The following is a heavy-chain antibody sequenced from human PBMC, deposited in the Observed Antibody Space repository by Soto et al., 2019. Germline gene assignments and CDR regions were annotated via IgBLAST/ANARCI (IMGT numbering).Heavy chain of an antibody. J-gene: IGHJ4*02. Sequence: RRGSLNPGQRLEWMGWINAGNGNTKYSQKFQGRVTITRDTSASTAYMELSFVTAADTAVYYCATMGTPATGLYYFDYWGQGTLVTVSS. D-gene: IGHD1-7*01. V-gene: IGHV1-3*01. CDR3: ATMGTPATGLYYFDY. CDR2: INAGNGNT.